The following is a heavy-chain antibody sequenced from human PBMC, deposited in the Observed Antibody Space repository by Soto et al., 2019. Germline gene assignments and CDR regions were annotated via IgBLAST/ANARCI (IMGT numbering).Heavy chain of an antibody. Sequence: QVQLVQSGAEVKKPGASVKVSCKASGYTFTSYGISWVRQAPGQGLEWMGWISAYNGNTNYAQKLQGRVTMTTDTATSTANMELKSQRSVDTAVYYCARGCDDGENPLGESFQHWGQGTLVTVSS. CDR1: GYTFTSYG. CDR2: ISAYNGNT. D-gene: IGHD4-17*01. V-gene: IGHV1-18*01. CDR3: ARGCDDGENPLGESFQH. J-gene: IGHJ1*01.